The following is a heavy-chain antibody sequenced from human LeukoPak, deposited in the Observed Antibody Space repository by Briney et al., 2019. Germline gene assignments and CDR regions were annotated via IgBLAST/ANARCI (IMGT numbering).Heavy chain of an antibody. V-gene: IGHV1-18*01. J-gene: IGHJ4*02. CDR1: GYTFTSYG. Sequence: ASVKVSCKASGYTFTSYGISWVREAPGQGLEWMGWISAYNGNTNYAQKLQGRVTVTTDTSTSTAYMELRSLRSDDTAVYYCARDWVVVPAARGYFDYWGQGTLVTVSS. CDR3: ARDWVVVPAARGYFDY. D-gene: IGHD2-2*01. CDR2: ISAYNGNT.